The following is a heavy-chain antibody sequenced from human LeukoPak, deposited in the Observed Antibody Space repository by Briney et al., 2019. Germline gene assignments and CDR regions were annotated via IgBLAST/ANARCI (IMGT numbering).Heavy chain of an antibody. V-gene: IGHV3-23*01. CDR3: AKDGDGYFDWLLSLDY. Sequence: GGSLSLSCAASGFILSSYAMRWVRPAPGKGREWVSAISGSGGRTYYADSVTGRFTISRDNSKNTLYLQMNSLRAEDRAVYYCAKDGDGYFDWLLSLDYWGQGTLVTVSS. CDR1: GFILSSYA. J-gene: IGHJ4*02. D-gene: IGHD3-9*01. CDR2: ISGSGGRT.